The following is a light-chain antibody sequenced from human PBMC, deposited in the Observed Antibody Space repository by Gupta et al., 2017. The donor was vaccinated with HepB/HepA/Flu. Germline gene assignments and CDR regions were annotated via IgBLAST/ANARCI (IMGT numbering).Light chain of an antibody. CDR3: QQRSNGHGT. CDR2: DAS. J-gene: IGKJ1*01. CDR1: QPRSSY. V-gene: IGKV3-11*01. Sequence: EIVLTQSPATLSLSPGERATLSCRASQPRSSYLAWYQQKPGQAPRLLIYDASNRATGIAARCSGSGCGTEVTLTVSSLEHEDVAVDYCQQRSNGHGTFGQGTKVEIK.